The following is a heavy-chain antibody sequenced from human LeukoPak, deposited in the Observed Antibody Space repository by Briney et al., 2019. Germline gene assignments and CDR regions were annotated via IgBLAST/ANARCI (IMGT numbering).Heavy chain of an antibody. Sequence: SETLSLTCAVYGGSFSGYYWSWIRQPPGKGLEWIGEINHSGSTNYNPSLKSRVTISVDTSKNQFSLKLSSVTAADAAVYYCARLYSSSWYDWFDPWGRGTLVTVSS. CDR2: INHSGST. J-gene: IGHJ5*02. D-gene: IGHD6-13*01. CDR1: GGSFSGYY. CDR3: ARLYSSSWYDWFDP. V-gene: IGHV4-34*01.